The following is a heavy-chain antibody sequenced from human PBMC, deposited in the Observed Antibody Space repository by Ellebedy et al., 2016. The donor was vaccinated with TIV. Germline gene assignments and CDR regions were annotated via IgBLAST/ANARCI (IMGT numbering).Heavy chain of an antibody. V-gene: IGHV3-23*01. CDR1: GFTFSITA. Sequence: GGSLRLSCGASGFTFSITAMSWVRQAPGKGLEWVSSFSSSGGAKYYADSVKGRFTISRDNSKNALSLQMNSLSAEDPAVYYCSKAKSTYDLDYWGQGTLVTVSS. CDR3: SKAKSTYDLDY. CDR2: FSSSGGAK. D-gene: IGHD3-22*01. J-gene: IGHJ4*02.